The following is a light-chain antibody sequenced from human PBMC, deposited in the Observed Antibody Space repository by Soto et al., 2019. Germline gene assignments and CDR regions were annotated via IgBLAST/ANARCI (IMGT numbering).Light chain of an antibody. V-gene: IGLV1-40*01. CDR2: GNT. Sequence: QSVLTQPPSVSGALGQRVTISCTGSSSNIGAGSDVHWYQQFPGTAPKLLIFGNTNRPSGVPDRFSGSKSGTSASLAITGLQAEDEADYFCQSYDNSLSGSRVFGGGTKVTVL. CDR3: QSYDNSLSGSRV. J-gene: IGLJ3*02. CDR1: SSNIGAGSD.